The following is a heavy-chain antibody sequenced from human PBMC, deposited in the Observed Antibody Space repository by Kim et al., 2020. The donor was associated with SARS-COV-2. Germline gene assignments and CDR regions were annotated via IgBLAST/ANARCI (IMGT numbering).Heavy chain of an antibody. J-gene: IGHJ4*02. V-gene: IGHV3-23*01. CDR3: AKTQGGGDCTHFDY. D-gene: IGHD2-21*02. Sequence: GGSLRLSCAASGFTFSSYAMTWVRQAPGKGLEWVSAISGSTVNTHDADSVKGRFTISRDNSKNTLYLQMNSLRAEDTAVFYCAKTQGGGDCTHFDYWGQG. CDR1: GFTFSSYA. CDR2: ISGSTVNT.